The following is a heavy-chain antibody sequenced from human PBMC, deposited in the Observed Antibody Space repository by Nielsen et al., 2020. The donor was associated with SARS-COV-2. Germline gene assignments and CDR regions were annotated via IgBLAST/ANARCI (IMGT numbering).Heavy chain of an antibody. V-gene: IGHV3-11*04. D-gene: IGHD3-10*01. CDR3: ARDYGSGKGFDY. CDR2: ISSSGSTI. CDR1: GFTFSDYY. Sequence: GESLKISCAASGFTFSDYYMSWIRQAPGKGLEWVSYISSSGSTIYYADSVKGRFTISRDNAKNSLYLQMNSLRAEDTAVYYCARDYGSGKGFDYWGQGTLVTVSS. J-gene: IGHJ4*02.